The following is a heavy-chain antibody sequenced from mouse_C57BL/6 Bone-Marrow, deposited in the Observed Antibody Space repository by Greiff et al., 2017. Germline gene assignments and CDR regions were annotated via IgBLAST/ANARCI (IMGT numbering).Heavy chain of an antibody. CDR3: AREGITTAFDY. CDR2: ISNGGGST. Sequence: EVQLVESGGGLVQPGGSLKLSCAASGFTFSDYYMYWVRQTPEKRLEWVAYISNGGGSTYYPDTVKGRFTISRDNAKNTLYLQMSRLKSEDTAMYYCAREGITTAFDYWGQGTTLTVSS. D-gene: IGHD1-2*01. CDR1: GFTFSDYY. V-gene: IGHV5-12*01. J-gene: IGHJ2*01.